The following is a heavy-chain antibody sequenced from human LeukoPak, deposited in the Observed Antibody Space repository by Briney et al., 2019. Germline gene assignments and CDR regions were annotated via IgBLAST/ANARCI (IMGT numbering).Heavy chain of an antibody. CDR2: ISSSSSYI. CDR1: GFTFSSYS. Sequence: GGSLRLSCAASGFTFSSYSMNWVRQAPGKGLEWVSSISSSSSYIYYADSVKGRFTISRDNAKNSLYLQMNSLRAEDTAVYYCAKAQGATGYYYYYGMDVWGQGTTVTVSS. J-gene: IGHJ6*02. V-gene: IGHV3-21*01. CDR3: AKAQGATGYYYYYGMDV. D-gene: IGHD1-26*01.